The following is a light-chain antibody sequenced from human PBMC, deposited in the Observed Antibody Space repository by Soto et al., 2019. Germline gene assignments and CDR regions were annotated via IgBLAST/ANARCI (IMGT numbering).Light chain of an antibody. V-gene: IGKV2-40*01. CDR2: TLS. CDR1: QSILDSNDGNTY. J-gene: IGKJ2*01. CDR3: LQRTQSPYT. Sequence: DIVLTQTPLFLPVTPGEPASISCRSSQSILDSNDGNTYLDWYLQKPGQSPQPLIYTLSSRASGVPDRFSGSGSGTDFTLKISRVEAEDVGVYVCLQRTQSPYTFGQGTKL.